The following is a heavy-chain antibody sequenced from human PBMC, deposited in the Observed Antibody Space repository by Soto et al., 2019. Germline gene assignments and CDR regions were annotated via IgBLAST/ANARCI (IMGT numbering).Heavy chain of an antibody. J-gene: IGHJ5*02. D-gene: IGHD3-3*01. CDR1: GGSISSGGYY. CDR2: IYYSGST. Sequence: QVQLQESGPGLVKPSQTLSLTCTVSGGSISSGGYYWSWIRQHPGKGLEWIGYIYYSGSTYYNPSLKSRVTISVDTSKNQFSLKLSSVTAADTAVYYCARQPSLRFLELGWFDPWGQGTLVTVSS. V-gene: IGHV4-31*03. CDR3: ARQPSLRFLELGWFDP.